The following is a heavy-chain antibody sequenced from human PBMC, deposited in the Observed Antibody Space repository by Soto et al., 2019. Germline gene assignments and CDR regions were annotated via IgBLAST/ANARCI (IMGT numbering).Heavy chain of an antibody. CDR1: GFTFSAYI. Sequence: GGSLRLSCAASGFTFSAYIMNWVRQAPGKGLEWVSFISNNGGTMYYADSVKGRFTISRDNAKNSLYLQMNSLRDEDTAVYYCASESSGWLYYFDYWGQGTLVTVSS. J-gene: IGHJ4*02. D-gene: IGHD6-19*01. V-gene: IGHV3-48*02. CDR3: ASESSGWLYYFDY. CDR2: ISNNGGTM.